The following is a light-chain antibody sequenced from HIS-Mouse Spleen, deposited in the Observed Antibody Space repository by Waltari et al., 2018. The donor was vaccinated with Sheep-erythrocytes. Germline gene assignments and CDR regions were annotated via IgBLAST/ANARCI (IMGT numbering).Light chain of an antibody. CDR1: QSLLHSNGYNY. Sequence: DIVMTQSPLSLPVTPGEPASISCRSSQSLLHSNGYNYLDWYLQKPGQSPQLLIYLGSTRASGFPGRFSGSGSGTEFTMKISRVEAEDVGVYYCMQALQTPRTFGQGTKVEIK. V-gene: IGKV2-28*01. CDR2: LGS. J-gene: IGKJ1*01. CDR3: MQALQTPRT.